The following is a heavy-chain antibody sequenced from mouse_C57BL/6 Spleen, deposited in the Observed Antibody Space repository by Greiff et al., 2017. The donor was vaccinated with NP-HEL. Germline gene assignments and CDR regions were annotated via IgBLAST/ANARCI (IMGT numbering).Heavy chain of an antibody. Sequence: QVQLQQPGAELVKPGASVKMSCKASGYTFTSYWITWVKQRPGQGLEWIGDIYPGSGSTNYNEKFKSKATLTVDTSSSTAYMQLSSLTSEDSAVYYCAREKGIYYGYDDWFAYWGQGTLVTVSA. CDR1: GYTFTSYW. CDR2: IYPGSGST. CDR3: AREKGIYYGYDDWFAY. D-gene: IGHD2-2*01. V-gene: IGHV1-55*01. J-gene: IGHJ3*01.